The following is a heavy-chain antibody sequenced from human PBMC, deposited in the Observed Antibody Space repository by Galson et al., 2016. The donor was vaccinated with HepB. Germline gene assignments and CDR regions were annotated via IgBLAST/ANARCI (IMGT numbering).Heavy chain of an antibody. J-gene: IGHJ6*02. D-gene: IGHD3-10*01. Sequence: QSGAEVKKPGESLKISCNCSGYTFTTSWIAWVRQMPGKGLEWMGIIYPVDSDIRYSPSFQGQVTISADKSISIAYLQWSSLKASDTAIYYCARLYYYGSRVYAMDAWGQGTTVIVSS. CDR1: GYTFTTSW. CDR2: IYPVDSDI. V-gene: IGHV5-51*01. CDR3: ARLYYYGSRVYAMDA.